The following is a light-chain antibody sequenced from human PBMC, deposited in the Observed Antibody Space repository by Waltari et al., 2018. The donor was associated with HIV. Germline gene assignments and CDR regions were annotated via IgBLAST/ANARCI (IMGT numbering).Light chain of an antibody. CDR2: DLS. J-gene: IGLJ1*01. CDR1: SSDVGGYNY. CDR3: SSYTSSSTLRV. Sequence: QSALTQPASVSGSPGQSITISCTGTSSDVGGYNYVSWYQQHPGKAPKLMIYDLSNRPAGGSNRSTGSKSGNTASLTISGLQAEDEADYYCSSYTSSSTLRVFGTGTKVTVL. V-gene: IGLV2-14*03.